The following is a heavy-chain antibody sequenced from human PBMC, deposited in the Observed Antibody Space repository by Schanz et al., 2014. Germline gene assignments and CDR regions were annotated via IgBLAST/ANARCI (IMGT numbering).Heavy chain of an antibody. Sequence: EVQLVESGGGLVQPGGSLRLSCAASGFTFSSYSMNWVRQAPGKGLEWVSYISSSSSTRYYADSVKGRFTISRDNTKNSLFLQLNSLRADDTAVYYCAKAADWPVTRFDPWGQGTLVTVSS. D-gene: IGHD3-9*01. CDR2: ISSSSSTR. J-gene: IGHJ5*02. CDR3: AKAADWPVTRFDP. V-gene: IGHV3-48*04. CDR1: GFTFSSYS.